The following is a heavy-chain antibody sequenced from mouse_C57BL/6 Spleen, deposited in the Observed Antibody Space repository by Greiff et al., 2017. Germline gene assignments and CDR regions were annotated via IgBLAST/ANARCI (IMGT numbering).Heavy chain of an antibody. Sequence: VKLMESGAELVRPGTSVKVSCKASGYAFTNYLIEWVKQRPGQGLEWIGVINPGSGGTNYNEKFKGKATLTADKSSSTAYMQLSSLTSEDSAVYFGAKEDDYGTADYYAMDYWGQGTSVTASS. V-gene: IGHV1-54*01. J-gene: IGHJ4*01. CDR1: GYAFTNYL. CDR3: AKEDDYGTADYYAMDY. D-gene: IGHD1-2*01. CDR2: INPGSGGT.